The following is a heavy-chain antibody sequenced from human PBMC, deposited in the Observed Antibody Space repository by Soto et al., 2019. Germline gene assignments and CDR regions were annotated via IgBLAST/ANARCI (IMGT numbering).Heavy chain of an antibody. D-gene: IGHD3-10*01. V-gene: IGHV3-53*04. J-gene: IGHJ4*02. Sequence: EVQLVESGGGLVQPGGSLRLSCAASGFTVSSNYMSCVRQAPGKGLEWVSVISSGGSTYYADSVKGRFTISRHNSKNTLYLQMNSLRSEDTAVYYCARGEWFGELNNWGQGTLVTVSS. CDR3: ARGEWFGELNN. CDR2: ISSGGST. CDR1: GFTVSSNY.